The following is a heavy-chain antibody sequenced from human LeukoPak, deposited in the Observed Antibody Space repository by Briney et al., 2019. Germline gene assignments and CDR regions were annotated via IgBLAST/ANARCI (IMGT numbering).Heavy chain of an antibody. Sequence: GGSLRLSCAASGFTVSSNYMSWVRQAPGQGLEWVSVIYSGGSTYYAASVKGRFTSSRENSKNTLYLQMNGLRAEDTAVYYCARDLARRELFGYWGQGTLVTVSS. CDR3: ARDLARRELFGY. CDR1: GFTVSSNY. D-gene: IGHD3-10*01. V-gene: IGHV3-53*01. CDR2: IYSGGST. J-gene: IGHJ4*02.